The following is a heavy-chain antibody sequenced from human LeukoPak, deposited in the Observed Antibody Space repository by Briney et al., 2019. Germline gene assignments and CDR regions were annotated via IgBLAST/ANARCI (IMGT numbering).Heavy chain of an antibody. CDR1: VLTLNDSR. CDR3: ANYVQRPPGMDV. V-gene: IGHV3-23*01. J-gene: IGHJ6*02. CDR2: TAGADDFI. Sequence: GGSLRLSCAVSVLTLNDSRVIWLPQATEKTLEGVAVTAGADDFIQYADSLKGRFTISTDNSKYTVYLQMHRLRAEDTVLYFCANYVQRPPGMDVWGQGAMVTVSS. D-gene: IGHD3-10*02.